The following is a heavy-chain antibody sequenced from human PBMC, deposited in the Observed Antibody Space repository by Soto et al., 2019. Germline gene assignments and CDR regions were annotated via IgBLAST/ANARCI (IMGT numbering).Heavy chain of an antibody. V-gene: IGHV1-18*04. Sequence: GASVKVSCKASGYTFTSYGISWVRQAPGQGLEWMGWISAYNGNTNYAQKLQGRVAMTTDTSTSTAYMELRSLRSDDTAVYYCARGVLRYFDWLPIPYFDYWGQGTLVTVSS. CDR1: GYTFTSYG. J-gene: IGHJ4*02. CDR2: ISAYNGNT. CDR3: ARGVLRYFDWLPIPYFDY. D-gene: IGHD3-9*01.